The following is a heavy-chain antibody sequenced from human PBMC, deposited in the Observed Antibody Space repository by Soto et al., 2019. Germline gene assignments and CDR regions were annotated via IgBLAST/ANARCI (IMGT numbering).Heavy chain of an antibody. CDR1: GGSISSGGYY. V-gene: IGHV4-31*03. CDR3: ARARGNPLLLLSDAFDI. J-gene: IGHJ3*02. CDR2: IYYSGST. D-gene: IGHD3-22*01. Sequence: QVQLQESGPGLVKPSQTLSLTCTVSGGSISSGGYYWSWIRQHPGKGLEWIGYIYYSGSTYYNPSLKSRGTISVDTSKNQFSLKLSSVTAADTAVYYCARARGNPLLLLSDAFDIWGQGTMVTVSS.